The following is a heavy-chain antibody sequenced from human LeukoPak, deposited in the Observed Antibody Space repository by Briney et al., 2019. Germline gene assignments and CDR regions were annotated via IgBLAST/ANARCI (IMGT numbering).Heavy chain of an antibody. CDR3: AKEYTGTFSPFPSYFDN. CDR1: GFTFSGSA. J-gene: IGHJ4*02. Sequence: GGSLRLSCAASGFTFSGSAMHWVRQASGKGLEWVGRIRSKANSYATAYAASVKGRFTISRDDSKNTLYLQMNSLRAEDTAIYYCAKEYTGTFSPFPSYFDNWGQGTLSPSPQ. CDR2: IRSKANSYAT. D-gene: IGHD1-26*01. V-gene: IGHV3-73*01.